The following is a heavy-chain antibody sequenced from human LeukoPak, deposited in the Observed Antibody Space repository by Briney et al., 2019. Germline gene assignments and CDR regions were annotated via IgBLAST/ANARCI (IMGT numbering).Heavy chain of an antibody. J-gene: IGHJ6*03. D-gene: IGHD3-22*01. V-gene: IGHV3-21*06. CDR3: AKDGGNYYDSGGSYLMRTYMDV. CDR1: GFTFSSYR. CDR2: ISSSSSYI. Sequence: GGSLRLSCAASGFTFSSYRVNWVRQAPGKGLEWVSSISSSSSYIYYADSVKGRFTISRDNAKNLLYLQMNSLRADDTAVYYCAKDGGNYYDSGGSYLMRTYMDVWGKGTTVTVSS.